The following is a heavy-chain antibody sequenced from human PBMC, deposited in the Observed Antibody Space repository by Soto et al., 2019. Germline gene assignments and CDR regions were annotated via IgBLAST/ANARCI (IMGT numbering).Heavy chain of an antibody. CDR1: GFSISSGYS. Sequence: PSETLSLTCGVSGFSISSGYSWGWIRQSQGKGLEWIGSIHHGGSAYYSPALKSRVTILVDSSKNHFSLRLNSVTAADTAVYYCARDLGQTALADWGQGTLVTVS. J-gene: IGHJ4*02. V-gene: IGHV4-38-2*02. CDR3: ARDLGQTALAD. CDR2: IHHGGSA. D-gene: IGHD5-18*01.